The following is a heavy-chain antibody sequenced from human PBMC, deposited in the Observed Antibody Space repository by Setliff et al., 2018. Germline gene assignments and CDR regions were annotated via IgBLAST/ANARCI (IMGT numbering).Heavy chain of an antibody. CDR2: ISSTSKYI. D-gene: IGHD2-2*01. CDR3: ARVAMGASCSGTSCQKYRFDY. V-gene: IGHV3-21*01. J-gene: IGHJ4*02. Sequence: PGGSLRLSCAASGFTFTSYAINWVRQAPGKGLEWVSSISSTSKYIFYAYSVEGRFSISRDNAENSLYLQMNSLRTEDTAVYFCARVAMGASCSGTSCQKYRFDYWGQGTLVTVSS. CDR1: GFTFTSYA.